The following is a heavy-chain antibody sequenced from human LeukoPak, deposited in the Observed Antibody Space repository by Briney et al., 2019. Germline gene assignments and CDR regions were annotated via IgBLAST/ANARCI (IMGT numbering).Heavy chain of an antibody. CDR1: GGSFSGYY. V-gene: IGHV4-34*01. CDR3: ARRRAGRGITGTKRVSWFDP. Sequence: PSETLSLTCAVYGGSFSGYYWSWIRQPPGKGLEWIGEINHSGSTNYNPSLKSRVTISVDTSKNQFSLKLSSVTAADTAVYYCARRRAGRGITGTKRVSWFDPWGQGTLVTVSS. D-gene: IGHD1-7*01. J-gene: IGHJ5*02. CDR2: INHSGST.